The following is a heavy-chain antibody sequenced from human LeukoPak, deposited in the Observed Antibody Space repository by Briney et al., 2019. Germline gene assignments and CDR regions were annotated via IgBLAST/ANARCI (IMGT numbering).Heavy chain of an antibody. CDR3: ARLTYYDILTGPSGYYYYGMDV. CDR1: GYTFTSYG. V-gene: IGHV1-18*04. Sequence: ASVKVSCKASGYTFTSYGISWVRQAPGQGLEWMGWISAYNGNTNYAQKLQGRVTMTTDTSTSTAYMELRSLRSDDTAVYYCARLTYYDILTGPSGYYYYGMDVWGKGTTVAVSS. D-gene: IGHD3-9*01. CDR2: ISAYNGNT. J-gene: IGHJ6*04.